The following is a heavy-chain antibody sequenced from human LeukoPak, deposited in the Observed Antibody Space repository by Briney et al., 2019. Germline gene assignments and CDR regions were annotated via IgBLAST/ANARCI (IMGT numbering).Heavy chain of an antibody. CDR3: ARGAMVGASHAFDI. J-gene: IGHJ3*02. Sequence: ASVKVSCKASGYTFTSYDINWVRQATGQGLEWMGWMNPNSGNTGYAQKFQGRVTMTRNTSISTAYMELSSLRSEDTAVYYCARGAMVGASHAFDIWGQGTMVAVSS. CDR1: GYTFTSYD. CDR2: MNPNSGNT. D-gene: IGHD1-26*01. V-gene: IGHV1-8*01.